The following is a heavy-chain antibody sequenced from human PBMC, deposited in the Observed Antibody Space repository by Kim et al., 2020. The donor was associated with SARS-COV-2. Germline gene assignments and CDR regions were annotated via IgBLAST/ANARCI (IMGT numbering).Heavy chain of an antibody. V-gene: IGHV5-10-1*01. CDR2: IDPSGSYT. Sequence: GESLKISCKGSGYSFTSYWISWVRQMPGKGLGWMGRIDPSGSYTNYSPSFQGHVTIPADKSISTAYLQRSSLKASDTAMYYCAEPSGTSVDYWGQGTMVTVSS. D-gene: IGHD2-2*01. CDR1: GYSFTSYW. CDR3: AEPSGTSVDY. J-gene: IGHJ4*02.